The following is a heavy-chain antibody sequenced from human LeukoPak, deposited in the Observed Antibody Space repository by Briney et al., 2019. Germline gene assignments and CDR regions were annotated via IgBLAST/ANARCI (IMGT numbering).Heavy chain of an antibody. CDR3: ARVRSAAAGPLDY. CDR2: IKEDAGEI. J-gene: IGHJ4*02. Sequence: PGGSLRLSCAASGFTFSSYWMSWVRQAPGKGLEWVANIKEDAGEIYYVDSVKGRFTISRGNAKKSLYLQMNRLRADDTAVYHCARVRSAAAGPLDYWGQGTLVTVSS. V-gene: IGHV3-7*01. CDR1: GFTFSSYW. D-gene: IGHD6-13*01.